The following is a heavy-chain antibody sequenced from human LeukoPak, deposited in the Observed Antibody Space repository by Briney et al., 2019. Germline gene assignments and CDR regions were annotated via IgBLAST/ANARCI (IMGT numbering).Heavy chain of an antibody. J-gene: IGHJ4*02. CDR3: AKGQVFQCDY. Sequence: GGSLRLSCAVSGFTFSNYAMSWVRQAPGKGPEWVSAISGSGGNTYYPNSVKGRFTISRDNSRNTLYLQMNSLRAEDTAVYYCAKGQVFQCDYWGQGTLVTVSS. CDR1: GFTFSNYA. CDR2: ISGSGGNT. D-gene: IGHD2/OR15-2a*01. V-gene: IGHV3-23*01.